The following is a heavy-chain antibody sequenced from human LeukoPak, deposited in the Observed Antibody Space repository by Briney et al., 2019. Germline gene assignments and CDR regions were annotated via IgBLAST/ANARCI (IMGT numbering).Heavy chain of an antibody. J-gene: IGHJ4*02. CDR1: GGTFSSYA. CDR2: IIPIFGTA. D-gene: IGHD2-15*01. CDR3: ARDDCSGGSCYFDY. Sequence: ASVKVSCKASGGTFSSYAISWVRRAPGQGLEWMGGIIPIFGTANYAQKFQGRVTITTDESTSTAYMELSSLRSEDTAVYYCARDDCSGGSCYFDYWGQGTLVTVSS. V-gene: IGHV1-69*05.